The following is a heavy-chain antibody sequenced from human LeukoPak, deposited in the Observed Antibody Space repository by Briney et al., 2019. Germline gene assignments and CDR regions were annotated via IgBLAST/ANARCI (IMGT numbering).Heavy chain of an antibody. D-gene: IGHD3-22*01. CDR3: ARRRYYYDSSGYPSHGFDY. CDR1: GYLFTSYW. CDR2: IYPGGRDT. J-gene: IGHJ4*02. V-gene: IGHV5-51*01. Sequence: HGASLKISCQGSGYLFTSYWIGWGRPTPGKGLEWRGIIYPGGRDTRYSPSFEGQVTLSADKSIRPAYLQWSSLKASHTAMYYCARRRYYYDSSGYPSHGFDYWGQGTLVTVSS.